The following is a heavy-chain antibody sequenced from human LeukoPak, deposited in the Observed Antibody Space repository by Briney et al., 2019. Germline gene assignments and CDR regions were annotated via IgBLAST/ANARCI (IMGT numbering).Heavy chain of an antibody. D-gene: IGHD3-3*01. CDR1: GGTFSSYA. CDR3: ARGVLRYNWFDP. J-gene: IGHJ5*02. V-gene: IGHV1-69*05. CDR2: IIPIFGTA. Sequence: ASVKVSCKASGGTFSSYAISWVRQAPGQGLEWMGGIIPIFGTANYAQKFQGRVTITTDESTSTAYMELSSLRSEDTAVYYCARGVLRYNWFDPWGQGTLVTVSS.